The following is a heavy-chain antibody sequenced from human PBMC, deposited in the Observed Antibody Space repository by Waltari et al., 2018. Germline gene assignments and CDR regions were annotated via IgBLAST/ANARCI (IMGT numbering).Heavy chain of an antibody. Sequence: QVQLQQWGAGLLKPSETLSLTCAVYGGSFSGYYWSWIRQPPGKGLEWIGEINHSGSTNYNPSLKSRVTISVDTSKNQFSLKLSSVTAADTAVYYCARSRAGYCSSTSCYKWFDPWGQGTLVTVSS. CDR3: ARSRAGYCSSTSCYKWFDP. CDR2: INHSGST. D-gene: IGHD2-2*02. J-gene: IGHJ5*02. CDR1: GGSFSGYY. V-gene: IGHV4-34*01.